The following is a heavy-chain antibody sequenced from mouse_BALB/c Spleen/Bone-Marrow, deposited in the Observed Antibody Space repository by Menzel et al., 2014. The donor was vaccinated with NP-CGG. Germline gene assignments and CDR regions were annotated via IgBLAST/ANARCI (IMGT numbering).Heavy chain of an antibody. Sequence: DVMLVESGGGLVQPGGSRKLSCAASGFTFSSFGMHWVRQAPEKGLEWVAYISSGSSTICYADTVKGRFTISRDNPKNTLFLQMTSPRSEDTAMYYCARDVPLYDVGYFDYWGQGTTLTVSS. CDR3: ARDVPLYDVGYFDY. J-gene: IGHJ2*01. CDR1: GFTFSSFG. D-gene: IGHD2-14*01. CDR2: ISSGSSTI. V-gene: IGHV5-17*02.